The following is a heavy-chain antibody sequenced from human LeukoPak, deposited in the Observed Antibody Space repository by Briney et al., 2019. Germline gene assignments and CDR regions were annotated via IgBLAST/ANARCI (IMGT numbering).Heavy chain of an antibody. CDR3: TTGVSSDWHGLFDS. CDR2: IKSKADGGTT. V-gene: IGHV3-15*01. CDR1: GFTFSNAW. Sequence: PGGSLRLSCAASGFTFSNAWMTWVRQAPGKGLEWVGRIKSKADGGTTDHAAPVKGRFTISRDDSKNTLYLQMTSLKTEDTAVYYCTTGVSSDWHGLFDSWGQGTMVTVSS. J-gene: IGHJ4*02. D-gene: IGHD6-19*01.